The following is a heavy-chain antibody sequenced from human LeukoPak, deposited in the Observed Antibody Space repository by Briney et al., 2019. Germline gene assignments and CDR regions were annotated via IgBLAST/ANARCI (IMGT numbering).Heavy chain of an antibody. J-gene: IGHJ4*02. CDR2: ISSSDNTI. CDR1: GFAFSDYS. V-gene: IGHV3-48*02. Sequence: GGSLRLSCAASGFAFSDYSMNWVRQAPGKGLEWVSYISSSDNTIHYADSVKGRFTISRDNAKNSLYLEMNSLRDEDTAVYYCARVHRGYSYGRLDYWGQGTLVAVSS. CDR3: ARVHRGYSYGRLDY. D-gene: IGHD5-18*01.